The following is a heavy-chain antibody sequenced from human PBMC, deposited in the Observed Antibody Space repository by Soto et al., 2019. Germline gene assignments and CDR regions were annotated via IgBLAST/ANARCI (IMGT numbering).Heavy chain of an antibody. CDR1: GFTFDDYA. D-gene: IGHD2-2*01. CDR3: AKPALPIGYCSSTSCYDAFDI. V-gene: IGHV3-43D*03. J-gene: IGHJ3*02. Sequence: GESLKISCAASGFTFDDYAMHWVRQAPGKGLEWVSLISWDGGSTYYADSVKGRFTISRDNSKNSLYPQMNSLRAEDTAWYYCAKPALPIGYCSSTSCYDAFDIWGQGTMVTVSS. CDR2: ISWDGGST.